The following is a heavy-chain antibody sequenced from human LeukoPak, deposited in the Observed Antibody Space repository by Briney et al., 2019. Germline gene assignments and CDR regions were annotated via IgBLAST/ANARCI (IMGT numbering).Heavy chain of an antibody. D-gene: IGHD2-15*01. CDR1: GYTFTSYY. V-gene: IGHV1-69*06. CDR3: ARGCSGGSCYLRGSWFDP. CDR2: IIPIFGTA. Sequence: SVKVSCKASGYTFTSYYMHWVRQAPGQGLDWMGGIIPIFGTANYAQKFQGRVTITADKSTSTAYMELSSLRSEDTAVYYCARGCSGGSCYLRGSWFDPWGQGTLVTVSS. J-gene: IGHJ5*02.